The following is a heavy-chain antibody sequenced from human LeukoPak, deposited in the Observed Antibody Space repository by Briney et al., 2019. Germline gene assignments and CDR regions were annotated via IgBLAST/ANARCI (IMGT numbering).Heavy chain of an antibody. J-gene: IGHJ4*02. D-gene: IGHD4/OR15-4a*01. CDR1: RSILTQYR. V-gene: IGHV1-18*03. CDR3: SRYGAAPGGFLDH. Sequence: VASVNVSCKCTRSILTQYRCRSLRQAPGQGLAWMGWISAYNGNRDYAQKFRGRVTMSTDTSTTTVCKQLRSLTYDYIAVYFCSRYGAAPGGFLDHWGQGTLVIVSS. CDR2: ISAYNGNR.